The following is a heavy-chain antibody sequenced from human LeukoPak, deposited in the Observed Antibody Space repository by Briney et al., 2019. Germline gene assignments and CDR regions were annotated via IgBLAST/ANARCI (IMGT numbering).Heavy chain of an antibody. CDR3: ATDSALGFIAAAGTTGYFQH. Sequence: ASVKVSCKVSGDTLSDVSIHWVRQAPGKGLEWMGGFDPEDGETIYAQKFQGRVTMTEDTSTDTAYMELSSLRSEDTAVYYCATDSALGFIAAAGTTGYFQHWGQGTLVTVSS. J-gene: IGHJ1*01. V-gene: IGHV1-24*01. D-gene: IGHD6-13*01. CDR1: GDTLSDVS. CDR2: FDPEDGET.